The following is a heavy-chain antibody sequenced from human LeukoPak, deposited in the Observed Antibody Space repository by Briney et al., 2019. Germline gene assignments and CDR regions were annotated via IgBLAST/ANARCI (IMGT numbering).Heavy chain of an antibody. Sequence: GGSLRLSCAASGFTFDDYGMSWVREAPGKGLDRVSGINWNGGSTGYADSVKGRFTISRDNAKNSLYLQMNSLRAEDTALYYCARANGYSSSYGYWGQGTLVTVSS. CDR3: ARANGYSSSYGY. CDR2: INWNGGST. D-gene: IGHD6-6*01. CDR1: GFTFDDYG. J-gene: IGHJ4*02. V-gene: IGHV3-20*04.